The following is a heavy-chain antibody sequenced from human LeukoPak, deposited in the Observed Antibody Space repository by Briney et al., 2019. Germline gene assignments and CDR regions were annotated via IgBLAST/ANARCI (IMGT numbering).Heavy chain of an antibody. Sequence: PGGSLRLSCEASGFSFSNFAMSWVRQAPGKGLEWVSAISGGGTTTYYAESVKGRFTISRDNSKRTLYLHMRSLRVEDTAQYYCYESSGRPFNYWGQGTLVIVSS. CDR2: ISGGGTTT. V-gene: IGHV3-23*01. D-gene: IGHD3-22*01. CDR3: YESSGRPFNY. CDR1: GFSFSNFA. J-gene: IGHJ4*02.